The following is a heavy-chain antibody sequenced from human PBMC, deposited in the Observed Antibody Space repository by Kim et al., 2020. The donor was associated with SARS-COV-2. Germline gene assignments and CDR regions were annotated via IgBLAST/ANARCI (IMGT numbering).Heavy chain of an antibody. Sequence: GGSLRLSCAASAFTFSSFWMHWVRQAPGKGLVWVARINTDGTTTTYADSVKGRFTISRDNAKNTAYLQMSSLRAEDTAVYYCAREGIYGNRNDAFDIWGQGTKVTVSP. CDR3: AREGIYGNRNDAFDI. CDR1: AFTFSSFW. J-gene: IGHJ3*02. D-gene: IGHD4-4*01. V-gene: IGHV3-74*01. CDR2: INTDGTTT.